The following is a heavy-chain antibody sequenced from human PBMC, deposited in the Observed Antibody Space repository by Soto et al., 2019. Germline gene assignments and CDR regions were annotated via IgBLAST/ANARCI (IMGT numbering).Heavy chain of an antibody. D-gene: IGHD6-19*01. J-gene: IGHJ5*02. V-gene: IGHV4-34*01. CDR1: VGSFSGYY. CDR3: ARRTNSSGWYRGWYNWFDP. Sequence: ETLSLTCAVYVGSFSGYYWSWIRQPPGKGLEWIGEINHSGSTNYNPSLKSRVTISVDTSKNQFSLKLSSVTAADTAVYYCARRTNSSGWYRGWYNWFDPWGQGTLVTVSS. CDR2: INHSGST.